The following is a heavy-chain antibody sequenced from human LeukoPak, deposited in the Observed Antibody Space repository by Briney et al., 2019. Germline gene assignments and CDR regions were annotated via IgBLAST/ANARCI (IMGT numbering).Heavy chain of an antibody. CDR2: ISSSSSYI. J-gene: IGHJ4*02. D-gene: IGHD1-7*01. Sequence: GGSLRLSCAASGFTFSSYSMNWVRQAPGKGLEWVSSISSSSSYIYYADSMKGRFTISRDNAKNSLYLQMNSLRAEDTAVYYCARYPYNRNYGVDYFDYWGQGTLVTVSS. CDR3: ARYPYNRNYGVDYFDY. CDR1: GFTFSSYS. V-gene: IGHV3-21*01.